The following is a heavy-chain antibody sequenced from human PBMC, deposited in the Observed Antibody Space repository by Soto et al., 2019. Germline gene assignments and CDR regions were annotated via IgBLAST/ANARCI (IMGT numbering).Heavy chain of an antibody. CDR1: GFTFSSYS. Sequence: GGSLRLSCAASGFTFSSYSMNWVRQAPGKGLEWVSSISSSSSYIYYADSVKGRFTISRDNAKNSLYLQMNSLRAEDTAVYYCARDFRRLQNFANAFDIRGQGTMVTV. D-gene: IGHD6-25*01. CDR2: ISSSSSYI. J-gene: IGHJ3*02. CDR3: ARDFRRLQNFANAFDI. V-gene: IGHV3-21*01.